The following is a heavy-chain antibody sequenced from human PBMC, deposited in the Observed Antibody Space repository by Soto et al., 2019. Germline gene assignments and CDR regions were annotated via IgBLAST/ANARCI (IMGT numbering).Heavy chain of an antibody. CDR3: ARAVAPYFGTWFDP. Sequence: SETLSLTCAISGDSIGNFYWSWIRQPAGKGLESLGRLSASGRTNYSPSLQSRVTMSLDRSKNQFSLKLSSVTAADMAVYYCARAVAPYFGTWFDPWGQGTLVTVSS. V-gene: IGHV4-4*07. J-gene: IGHJ5*02. CDR2: LSASGRT. D-gene: IGHD3-10*01. CDR1: GDSIGNFY.